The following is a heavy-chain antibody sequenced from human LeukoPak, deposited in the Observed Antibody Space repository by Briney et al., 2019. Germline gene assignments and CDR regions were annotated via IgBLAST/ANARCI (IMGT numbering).Heavy chain of an antibody. D-gene: IGHD5-24*01. CDR1: GDSISSYF. CDR2: VYYSGTT. V-gene: IGHV4-59*01. CDR3: ARDNSVRDEAWWFNP. J-gene: IGHJ5*02. Sequence: SETLSLTCSVSGDSISSYFWSWIRQPPGKGLEWIGYVYYSGTTHYNPSLSSRVTIAVDTAKNQFSLKLNSVTAEDTAVYYCARDNSVRDEAWWFNPWGQGTLVTVSS.